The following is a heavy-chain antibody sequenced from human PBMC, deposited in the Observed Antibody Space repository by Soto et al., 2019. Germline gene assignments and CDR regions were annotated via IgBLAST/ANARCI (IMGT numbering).Heavy chain of an antibody. D-gene: IGHD6-19*01. V-gene: IGHV3-9*01. J-gene: IGHJ4*02. Sequence: EVQLVESGGGLVQPGRSLRLSCAASGFTFDDYAMHWVRQAPGKGLEWVSGISWNSGSIGYADSVKGRFTISRDNAKNSLDLQMNSLRAEDTALYYCAKGSGYSSGYALGYWGQGTLVTVSS. CDR3: AKGSGYSSGYALGY. CDR2: ISWNSGSI. CDR1: GFTFDDYA.